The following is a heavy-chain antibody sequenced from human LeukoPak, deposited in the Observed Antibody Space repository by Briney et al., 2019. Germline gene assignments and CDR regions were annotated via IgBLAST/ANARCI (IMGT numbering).Heavy chain of an antibody. V-gene: IGHV1-24*01. D-gene: IGHD2-15*01. J-gene: IGHJ3*02. Sequence: ASVKVSCKVSGYTLTELSMHWVRQAPGKGLEWMGGFDPEDGETIYAQKFQGRVTMTEDTSTDTAYMELSSLRSEDTAVYYCATFGLCCGGSCYSPPPAFDIWGPGTMVTVSS. CDR3: ATFGLCCGGSCYSPPPAFDI. CDR1: GYTLTELS. CDR2: FDPEDGET.